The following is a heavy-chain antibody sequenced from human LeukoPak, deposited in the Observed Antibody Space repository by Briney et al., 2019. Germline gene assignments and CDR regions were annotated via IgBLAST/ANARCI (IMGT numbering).Heavy chain of an antibody. V-gene: IGHV3-33*01. CDR1: GFTFSSYG. Sequence: GGSLRLSCAASGFTFSSYGMHWVRQAPGKGLEWVAVIWYDGSNKYYADSVKGRFTISRDNSKNTLYLQMNSLRAEDTAVYYCARELWFGELLFWGQGTLVTVSS. J-gene: IGHJ4*02. D-gene: IGHD3-10*01. CDR3: ARELWFGELLF. CDR2: IWYDGSNK.